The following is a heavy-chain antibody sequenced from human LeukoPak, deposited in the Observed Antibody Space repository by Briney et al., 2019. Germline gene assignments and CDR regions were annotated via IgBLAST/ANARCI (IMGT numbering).Heavy chain of an antibody. CDR1: GGTFSSYA. Sequence: SVNVSCKASGGTFSSYAISWVRQAPGQGLEWMGGIIPIFGTANYAQKFQGRVTITADESTSTAYMELSSLRSEDTAVYYCAREEKVVVVPAAPSHNWFDPWGQGTLVTVSS. V-gene: IGHV1-69*13. CDR2: IIPIFGTA. D-gene: IGHD2-2*01. CDR3: AREEKVVVVPAAPSHNWFDP. J-gene: IGHJ5*02.